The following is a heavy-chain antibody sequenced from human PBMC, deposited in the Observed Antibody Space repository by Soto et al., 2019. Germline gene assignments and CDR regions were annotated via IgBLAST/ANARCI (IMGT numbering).Heavy chain of an antibody. CDR1: GYTFTGYY. CDR2: INPDSGDT. V-gene: IGHV1-2*02. D-gene: IGHD3-16*02. CDR3: ARSFSFKTPRPDF. J-gene: IGHJ4*02. Sequence: ASVKVSCKASGYTFTGYYMHWVRQAPGQGLEWVGWINPDSGDTNYAQKFQGRVTVTRDTSISTAYMEVNGLRSDDTAVYYCARSFSFKTPRPDFWGRGTLVPV.